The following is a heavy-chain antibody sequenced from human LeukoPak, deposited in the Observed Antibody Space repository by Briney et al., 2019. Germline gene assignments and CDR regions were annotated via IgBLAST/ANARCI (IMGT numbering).Heavy chain of an antibody. V-gene: IGHV4-59*12. D-gene: IGHD3-10*02. CDR1: GGSISSYY. Sequence: SETLSLTCTVSGGSISSYYWSWIRQPPGKGLEWIGYIYYSGSTYYNPSLKSRVTISVDTSKNQFSLKLSSVTAADTAVYYCASTFGVRSDYWGQGTLVTVSS. CDR2: IYYSGST. CDR3: ASTFGVRSDY. J-gene: IGHJ4*02.